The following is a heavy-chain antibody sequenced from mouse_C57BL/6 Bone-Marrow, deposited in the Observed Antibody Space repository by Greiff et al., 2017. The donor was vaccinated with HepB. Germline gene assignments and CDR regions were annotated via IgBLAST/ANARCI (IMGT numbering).Heavy chain of an antibody. CDR3: TSDVYYPSWFAY. Sequence: VQLQQSGAELVRPGASVKLSCTASGFNIKDDYMHWVKQRPEQGLEWIGWIDPENGDTEYASKFQGKATIPADTSSNTAYLQLRSLTSEDTAVYYCTSDVYYPSWFAYWGQGTLVTVSA. CDR1: GFNIKDDY. J-gene: IGHJ3*01. V-gene: IGHV14-4*01. CDR2: IDPENGDT. D-gene: IGHD2-3*01.